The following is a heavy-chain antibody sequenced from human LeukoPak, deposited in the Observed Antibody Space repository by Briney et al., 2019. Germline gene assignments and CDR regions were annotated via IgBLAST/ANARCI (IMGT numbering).Heavy chain of an antibody. V-gene: IGHV3-49*03. D-gene: IGHD5-18*01. CDR2: IRSKAYGGTT. J-gene: IGHJ3*02. CDR1: GFTFGDYA. CDR3: TRDTAMAGDAFDI. Sequence: GGSLRLSCTASGFTFGDYAMSWFRQAPGKGLEWVGFIRSKAYGGTTEYAASVKGRFTISRDDSRSIAYLQMNSLKTEDTAVYYSTRDTAMAGDAFDIWGQGTMVTVSS.